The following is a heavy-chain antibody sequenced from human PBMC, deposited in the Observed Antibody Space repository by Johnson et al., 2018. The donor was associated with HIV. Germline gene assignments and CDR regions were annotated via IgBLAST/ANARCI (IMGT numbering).Heavy chain of an antibody. D-gene: IGHD3-22*01. CDR3: AKDKSTEWLLLRSPWSGFDI. V-gene: IGHV3-9*01. J-gene: IGHJ3*02. CDR1: GFTFDDYA. CDR2: ISWNSDSI. Sequence: VQLVESGGGLVQPGRSLRLSCAASGFTFDDYAMHWVRQAPGKGLEWVSGISWNSDSIGYAASVKGRFTISRDNAKNSLYLQMNSLRPEDTALYYFAKDKSTEWLLLRSPWSGFDIWGQGTMVTVSS.